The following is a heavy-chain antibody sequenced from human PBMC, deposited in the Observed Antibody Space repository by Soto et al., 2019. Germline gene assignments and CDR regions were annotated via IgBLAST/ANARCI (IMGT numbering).Heavy chain of an antibody. Sequence: PSETLSLTYTVSGGSVSSGGYYWGWFRQPPGKGLEWIGSVYYSGSTYYNPSLRGRFTISVGTSENHFSLQLNSVTAADTAVYFCAQGPVFRHYYGMDVWGQGTTVTVSS. CDR1: GGSVSSGGYY. CDR2: VYYSGST. J-gene: IGHJ6*02. V-gene: IGHV4-31*03. D-gene: IGHD3-3*01. CDR3: AQGPVFRHYYGMDV.